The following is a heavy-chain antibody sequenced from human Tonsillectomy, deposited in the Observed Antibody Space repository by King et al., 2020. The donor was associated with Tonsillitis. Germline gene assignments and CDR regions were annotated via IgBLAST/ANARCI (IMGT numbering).Heavy chain of an antibody. D-gene: IGHD3-10*01. CDR1: GYTFTSYA. CDR2: INAGNGNT. CDR3: ARVKLGFGELGFYYFDY. V-gene: IGHV1-3*01. J-gene: IGHJ4*02. Sequence: QLVQSGAEVKKPGASVKVSCKASGYTFTSYAMHWVRQAPGQRREWMGWINAGNGNTKYSQKFQGRVTITRDTSASTAYMERSSLRSEDTAVYYCARVKLGFGELGFYYFDYWGQGTLVTVSS.